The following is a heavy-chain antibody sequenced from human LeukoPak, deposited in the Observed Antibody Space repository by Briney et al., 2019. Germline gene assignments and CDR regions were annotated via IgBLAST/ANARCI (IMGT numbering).Heavy chain of an antibody. J-gene: IGHJ3*02. V-gene: IGHV6-1*01. Sequence: SQTLSLTCGISGDSVSSNSAAWNWIRQSPSRGLEWLGRTYYRSKWYNNYAVSVRSRITINPDTSKNQFSLQLNSVTPEDTAVYYCARSKDVAGPGTNAFDIWGQGTMVTVSS. CDR2: TYYRSKWYN. D-gene: IGHD6-13*01. CDR3: ARSKDVAGPGTNAFDI. CDR1: GDSVSSNSAA.